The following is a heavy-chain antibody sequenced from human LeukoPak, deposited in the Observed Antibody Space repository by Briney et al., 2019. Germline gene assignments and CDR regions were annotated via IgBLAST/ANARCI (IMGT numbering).Heavy chain of an antibody. D-gene: IGHD6-13*01. CDR3: ARPQYSSRSKRGILFDC. Sequence: GGSLRLSCAASGFTFSSYAMSWVRQAPGKGLEWVSAISGSGGSTYYADSVKGRFTISRDNSKNTLYLQMDSLRAEDTAVYYCARPQYSSRSKRGILFDCWGQGTLVTVSS. V-gene: IGHV3-23*01. CDR2: ISGSGGST. CDR1: GFTFSSYA. J-gene: IGHJ4*02.